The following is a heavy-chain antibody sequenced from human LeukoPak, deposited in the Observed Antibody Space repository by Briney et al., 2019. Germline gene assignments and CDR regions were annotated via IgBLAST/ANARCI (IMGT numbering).Heavy chain of an antibody. J-gene: IGHJ4*02. CDR3: AREENCSGGSCYFYYFDY. CDR1: GFTFSDYY. CDR2: SSSSGNNI. Sequence: GGSLRLSCAASGFTFSDYYMGWIRQAPGKGLEWVTYSSSSGNNIHYADSVKGRFTISRDNAKNSLYLQMNSLRAEDTAVYYCAREENCSGGSCYFYYFDYWGQGTLVTVSS. V-gene: IGHV3-11*04. D-gene: IGHD2-15*01.